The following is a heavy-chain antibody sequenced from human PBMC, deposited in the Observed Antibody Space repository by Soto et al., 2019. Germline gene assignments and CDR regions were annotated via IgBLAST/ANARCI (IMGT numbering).Heavy chain of an antibody. V-gene: IGHV1-69*01. Sequence: QVQLVQCGAEVKKPGSSVKVSCKASGGSFGNSAINWVRQTPGQGLEWLGGFIPVYRTLNYARKFQGRVTITAYESMGTAFIPLILLAPCVTAVYSFTTRVTWTGYFTFDPWVQGPQASVS. CDR3: TTRVTWTGYFTFDP. D-gene: IGHD3-3*01. J-gene: IGHJ5*02. CDR2: FIPVYRTL. CDR1: GGSFGNSA.